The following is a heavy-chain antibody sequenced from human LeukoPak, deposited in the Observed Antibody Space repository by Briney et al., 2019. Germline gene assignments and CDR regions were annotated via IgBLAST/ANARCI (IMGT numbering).Heavy chain of an antibody. Sequence: GGSPRLSCAASGFTFCSYEMNWGRQAPGEGLGWVSFISSSGNTINYADTVKGRSIISTDNAKTSLHLQMNSLRTEDTTIYYCAREQPGEDTFDIWAQGPMVTASS. J-gene: IGHJ3*02. CDR2: ISSSGNTI. D-gene: IGHD7-27*01. V-gene: IGHV3-48*03. CDR1: GFTFCSYE. CDR3: AREQPGEDTFDI.